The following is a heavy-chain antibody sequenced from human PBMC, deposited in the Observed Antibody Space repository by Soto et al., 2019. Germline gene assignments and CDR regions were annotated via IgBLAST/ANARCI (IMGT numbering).Heavy chain of an antibody. V-gene: IGHV4-39*01. J-gene: IGHJ3*02. CDR3: ARHSEQWRTNDAFDI. CDR1: GGSISSRGYY. D-gene: IGHD6-19*01. CDR2: IYDSGST. Sequence: PSEPLSLPCTVSGGSISSRGYYWGCIRQPPGKGLEWIGSIYDSGSTYYNPSLKSRVTISVDTPKNQFSLKLSSVTAADTAIYYCARHSEQWRTNDAFDIWGQGTMVTVS.